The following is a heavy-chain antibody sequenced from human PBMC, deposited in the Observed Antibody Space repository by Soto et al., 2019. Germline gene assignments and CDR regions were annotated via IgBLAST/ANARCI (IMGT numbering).Heavy chain of an antibody. CDR1: GGTFSSYA. CDR2: IIPIFSTT. V-gene: IGHV1-69*01. J-gene: IGHJ4*02. Sequence: QVQLVQSGAEVKKPGSSVKVSCKSSGGTFSSYAISWVRQAPGQGREWMGDIIPIFSTTRHAQKFQGRVTITADESTTTAYMELNSLTSDETAVEYWAGGENASTGFYFDYWGQGTLVTVSS. D-gene: IGHD3-10*01. CDR3: AGGENASTGFYFDY.